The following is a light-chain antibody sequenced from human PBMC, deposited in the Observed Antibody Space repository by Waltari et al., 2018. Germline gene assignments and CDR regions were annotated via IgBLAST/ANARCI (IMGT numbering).Light chain of an antibody. Sequence: DIVMTQSPGTLSLSPGEEASLSCRASQTVSGNYFAWYQHKPGQTPRLLIYHTSARAAGVPDRFRGSGSGTDFTLTISRLEPEDFAVYYCQEYGDTPPYTFGQGTTVEIK. CDR2: HTS. J-gene: IGKJ2*01. CDR3: QEYGDTPPYT. CDR1: QTVSGNY. V-gene: IGKV3-20*01.